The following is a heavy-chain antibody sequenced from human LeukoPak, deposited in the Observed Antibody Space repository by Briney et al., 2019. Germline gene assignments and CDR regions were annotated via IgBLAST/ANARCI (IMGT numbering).Heavy chain of an antibody. V-gene: IGHV3-74*01. D-gene: IGHD6-19*01. J-gene: IGHJ4*02. CDR3: VRGVTVAGNGLES. CDR2: ISSDGSST. CDR1: GFTFSSYW. Sequence: GGSLRLSCAASGFTFSSYWMHWVRQAPGKGPVWVSRISSDGSSTNYVDSVKGRFTISRDNAKNTMYLQMNSLRAEDTAVYYCVRGVTVAGNGLESWGQGTLVTVSS.